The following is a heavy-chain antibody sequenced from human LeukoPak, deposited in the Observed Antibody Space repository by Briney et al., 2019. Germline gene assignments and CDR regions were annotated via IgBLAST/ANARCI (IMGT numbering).Heavy chain of an antibody. CDR3: ARGPAAAGLDY. J-gene: IGHJ4*02. CDR1: GGSFSGYY. D-gene: IGHD6-13*01. V-gene: IGHV4-34*01. Sequence: SETLSLTCAVYGGSFSGYYWSWIRQPPGKGLEWIGEINHSGSTNYNPSLKSRVTISVDTSKNQFSLKLSSVTAADTAVYYCARGPAAAGLDYWGQGTLVTVSS. CDR2: INHSGST.